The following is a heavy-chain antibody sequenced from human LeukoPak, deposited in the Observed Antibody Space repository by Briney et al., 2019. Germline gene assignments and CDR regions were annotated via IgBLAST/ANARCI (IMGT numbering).Heavy chain of an antibody. D-gene: IGHD6-13*01. CDR2: VNNDGSTT. CDR3: LAAAGTIG. CDR1: GFTFSSYW. V-gene: IGHV3-74*01. Sequence: PGGSLTLSCAASGFTFSSYWMHWVRQAPGKGLVWVSRVNNDGSTTSYADSVRGRFTISRDNTKNTLYLQMNSLRAEDTAVYFCLAAAGTIGWGQGTLVTVSS. J-gene: IGHJ4*02.